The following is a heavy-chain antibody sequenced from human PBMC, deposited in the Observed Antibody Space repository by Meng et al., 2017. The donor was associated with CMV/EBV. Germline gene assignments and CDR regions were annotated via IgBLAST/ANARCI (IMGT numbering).Heavy chain of an antibody. CDR2: INPNSGGT. CDR1: GYTFTGYY. J-gene: IGHJ4*02. V-gene: IGHV1-2*02. D-gene: IGHD5-24*01. Sequence: QGQLVQSGAEVKKPGASVKVSCKASGYTFTGYYMHWVRQAPGQGLEWMGWINPNSGGTNYAQKFQGRVTMTRDTSISTAYMELSRLRSDDTAVYYCARVQVRGEMATPAGYWGQGTLVTVFS. CDR3: ARVQVRGEMATPAGY.